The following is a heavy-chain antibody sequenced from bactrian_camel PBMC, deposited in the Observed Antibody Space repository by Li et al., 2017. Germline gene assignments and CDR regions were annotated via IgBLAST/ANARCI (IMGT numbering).Heavy chain of an antibody. CDR1: GYNVSNNC. Sequence: DVQLVESGGGSVQAGGSLRLSCAASGYNVSNNCMAWFRQTPGNEREGVATIYTGGSSTWYASSVQGRFTISLDNAKNTVYLQMNSLKPEDTAVYYCAAKYAPGAGGGYCYASRSRSEEFAYWGQGTQVTVS. CDR3: AAKYAPGAGGGYCYASRSRSEEFAY. J-gene: IGHJ6*01. D-gene: IGHD1*01. V-gene: IGHV3S40*01. CDR2: IYTGGSST.